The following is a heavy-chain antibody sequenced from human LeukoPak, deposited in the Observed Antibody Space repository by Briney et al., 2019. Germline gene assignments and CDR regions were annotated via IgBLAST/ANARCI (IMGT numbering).Heavy chain of an antibody. J-gene: IGHJ2*01. CDR2: ISSNGDTI. V-gene: IGHV3-48*04. CDR3: AQLLDDNPIRWYFAL. CDR1: RFTFSSYS. Sequence: GGSLRLSCVASRFTFSSYSMNWVRQAPGKGLEWVSFISSNGDTIYYADSVKGRFTISRDNAKSSLYLQMNSLRAEDTAVYYCAQLLDDNPIRWYFALWGRGTLVTVSS. D-gene: IGHD1-14*01.